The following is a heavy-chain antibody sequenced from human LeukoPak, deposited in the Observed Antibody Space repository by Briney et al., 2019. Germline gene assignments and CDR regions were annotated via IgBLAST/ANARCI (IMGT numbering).Heavy chain of an antibody. J-gene: IGHJ4*02. CDR2: ISGSGGST. CDR3: AKDRGGSGLCDY. V-gene: IGHV3-23*01. Sequence: GGSLRLSCAASGFTFGSYAMSWVRQAPGKGLEWVSAISGSGGSTYYADSVKGRFTISRDNSKNTLYLQMNSLRAEDTAVYYCAKDRGGSGLCDYWGQGTLVTVSS. CDR1: GFTFGSYA. D-gene: IGHD3-10*01.